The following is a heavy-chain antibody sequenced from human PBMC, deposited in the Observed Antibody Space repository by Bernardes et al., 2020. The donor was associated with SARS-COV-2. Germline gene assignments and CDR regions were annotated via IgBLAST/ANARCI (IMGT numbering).Heavy chain of an antibody. J-gene: IGHJ4*02. V-gene: IGHV3-72*01. CDR3: ANLLGRTSMRDY. CDR2: INNEGKSYNT. Sequence: GGSLRLSCAASGFTFSDLYMDWVRQAPGKGLEWVARINNEGKSYNTAYAASVKGRFTISRDDSKNSLYLQMISLISEETAVYYCANLLGRTSMRDYWGQGTLVTVSS. CDR1: GFTFSDLY. D-gene: IGHD7-27*01.